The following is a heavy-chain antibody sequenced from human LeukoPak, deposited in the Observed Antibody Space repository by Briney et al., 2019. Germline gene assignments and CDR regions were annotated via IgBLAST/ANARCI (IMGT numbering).Heavy chain of an antibody. J-gene: IGHJ4*02. CDR2: ISGSGGGT. Sequence: GGSLRLSCAASGFTFTSYALTWVRQAPGKGLEWVLAISGSGGGTNYADSVKGRFTISRDNSKNTLYLQMNSLRAEDTAVYYCAKDGQSLGELSSLYYFDYWGQGTLVTVSS. D-gene: IGHD3-16*02. CDR1: GFTFTSYA. CDR3: AKDGQSLGELSSLYYFDY. V-gene: IGHV3-23*01.